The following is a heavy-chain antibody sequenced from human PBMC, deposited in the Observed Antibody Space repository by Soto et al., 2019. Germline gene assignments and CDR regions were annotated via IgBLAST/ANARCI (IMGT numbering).Heavy chain of an antibody. Sequence: GGSLRLSCGASGFTFRSFTMNWVRQAPGKGLEWVSTISSNSAYIYYTDALRGRFTISRDNAKNLLHLQMNSLRAEDTAVYYCTRDASRDSSARGWFDPWDPGTLVTVSS. CDR1: GFTFRSFT. CDR3: TRDASRDSSARGWFDP. V-gene: IGHV3-21*01. CDR2: ISSNSAYI. D-gene: IGHD6-13*01. J-gene: IGHJ5*02.